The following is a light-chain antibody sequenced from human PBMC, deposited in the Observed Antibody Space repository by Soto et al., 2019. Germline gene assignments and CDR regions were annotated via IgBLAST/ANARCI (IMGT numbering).Light chain of an antibody. CDR1: SCNIGTNF. CDR3: AAWDNSLSGHYV. J-gene: IGLJ1*01. Sequence: QSVLTQPPSASGTPGQRVTISCSGSSCNIGTNFVYWYQHSPGTAPKLLIYRTDQRPSGVPDRFSGSKSGTSASLAISGLRSEDEADYYCAAWDNSLSGHYVFGIGTKLTVL. V-gene: IGLV1-47*01. CDR2: RTD.